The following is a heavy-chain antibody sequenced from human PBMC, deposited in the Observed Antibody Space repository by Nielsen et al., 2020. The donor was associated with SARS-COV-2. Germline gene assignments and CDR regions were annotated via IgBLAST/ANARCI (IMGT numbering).Heavy chain of an antibody. D-gene: IGHD3-16*01. Sequence: GESLKISCAASGFTFNTYAMSWVRQAPGKGLEWVSAVTGNGAATYYADSVKGRVSISRDNSKNTLYLQMNSLRAEDTAVYYCARGLLVYPYAMDVWGQGTTVTVSS. CDR3: ARGLLVYPYAMDV. J-gene: IGHJ6*02. CDR1: GFTFNTYA. V-gene: IGHV3-23*01. CDR2: VTGNGAAT.